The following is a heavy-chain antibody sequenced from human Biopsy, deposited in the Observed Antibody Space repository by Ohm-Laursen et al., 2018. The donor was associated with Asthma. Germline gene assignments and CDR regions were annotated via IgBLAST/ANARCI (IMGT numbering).Heavy chain of an antibody. J-gene: IGHJ3*02. CDR2: INAGDGKL. V-gene: IGHV1-3*01. D-gene: IGHD3-9*01. CDR1: GYTFTHYA. Sequence: ASVKVSCKASGYTFTHYAIHWLRQAPGQRPEWMGWINAGDGKLEYSGKFQGRVTITRDTSATTAYMDLSSLRSEGTAVYYCARTYYDFLTGQVNDAFAIWGQGTVVTVSS. CDR3: ARTYYDFLTGQVNDAFAI.